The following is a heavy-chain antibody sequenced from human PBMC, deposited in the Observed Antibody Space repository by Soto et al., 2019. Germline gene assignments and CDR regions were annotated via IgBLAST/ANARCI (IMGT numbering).Heavy chain of an antibody. Sequence: EMQLLESGGGLVQPGGSLRLSCAASGFTFSSFAMSWVRQAPGKGLDWVSAISGSGGSTYSADSVKGRFTISRDNSKNTLLLDLNNLRPQDTAVYFCVKGKESVYRGAFASSGQGTMVTVSS. D-gene: IGHD1-26*01. V-gene: IGHV3-23*01. CDR3: VKGKESVYRGAFAS. J-gene: IGHJ4*02. CDR1: GFTFSSFA. CDR2: ISGSGGST.